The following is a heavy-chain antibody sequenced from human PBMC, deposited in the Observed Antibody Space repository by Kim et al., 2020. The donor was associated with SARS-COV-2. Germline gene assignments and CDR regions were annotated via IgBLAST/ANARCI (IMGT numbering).Heavy chain of an antibody. J-gene: IGHJ2*01. CDR3: ARGGSAMTPEDRGWYFDL. CDR1: GGTFSSYA. Sequence: SVKVSCKASGGTFSSYAISWVRQAPGQGLEWMGGIIPIFGTANYAQKFQGRVTITADESTSTAYMELSSLRSEDTAVYYCARGGSAMTPEDRGWYFDLWGRGTLVTVSS. CDR2: IIPIFGTA. V-gene: IGHV1-69*13. D-gene: IGHD3-22*01.